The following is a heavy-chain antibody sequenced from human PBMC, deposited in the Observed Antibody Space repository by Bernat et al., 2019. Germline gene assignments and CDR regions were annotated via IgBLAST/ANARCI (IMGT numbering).Heavy chain of an antibody. J-gene: IGHJ4*02. D-gene: IGHD4/OR15-4a*01. CDR3: AKDLRLGALDY. Sequence: EVQLLESGGGLVQPGGSLRLSCATSGFIFSTHAMSWVLQGPRKGLEWVATISGSGSTTYYADSVKGRFTISRDNSKNTLYLQMSSLRVEDTAVYYCAKDLRLGALDYRGQGTQVTVSS. CDR2: ISGSGSTT. V-gene: IGHV3-23*01. CDR1: GFIFSTHA.